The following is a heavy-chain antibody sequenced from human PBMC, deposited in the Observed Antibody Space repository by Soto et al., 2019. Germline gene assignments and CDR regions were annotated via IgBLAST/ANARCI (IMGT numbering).Heavy chain of an antibody. CDR2: IRSKANSYAT. V-gene: IGHV3-73*01. CDR1: GFTFSGSA. Sequence: GGSLRLSCAASGFTFSGSAMHWVRQASGKGLEWVGRIRSKANSYATAYAASVKGRFTISRDDSKNTAYLQMNSLKTEDTAVYYCTRPRSGAFDIWGQGTMVTVSS. J-gene: IGHJ3*02. CDR3: TRPRSGAFDI.